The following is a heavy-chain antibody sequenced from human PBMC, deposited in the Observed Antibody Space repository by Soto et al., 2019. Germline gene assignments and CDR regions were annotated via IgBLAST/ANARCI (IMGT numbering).Heavy chain of an antibody. D-gene: IGHD2-2*01. CDR3: ASSTTF. CDR2: INHSGST. Sequence: XETLSVPCAAYGGSFSGYYWSWIRQPPGKGLEWIGEINHSGSTNYNPSLKSRVTISVDTSKNQFSLKLSSVTAADTDVYYCASSTTFWGQGTLVTVSS. CDR1: GGSFSGYY. V-gene: IGHV4-34*01. J-gene: IGHJ4*02.